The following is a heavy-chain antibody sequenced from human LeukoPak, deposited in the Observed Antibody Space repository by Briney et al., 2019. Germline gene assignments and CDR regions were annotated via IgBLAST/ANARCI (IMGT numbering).Heavy chain of an antibody. Sequence: PSETLSLTCTVSGGSISNSYWSWVRQPPGKGLEWIGYTSYSGSTNYNPSLKSRVTMSADTSTDQFSLRLISVTAADTAVYYCARTVSGDYYGMDVWGQGTTVTVSS. V-gene: IGHV4-59*08. CDR1: GGSISNSY. CDR3: ARTVSGDYYGMDV. J-gene: IGHJ6*02. CDR2: TSYSGST. D-gene: IGHD1-26*01.